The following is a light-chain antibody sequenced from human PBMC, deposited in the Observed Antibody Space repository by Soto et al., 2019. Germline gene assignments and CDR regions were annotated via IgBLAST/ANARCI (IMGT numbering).Light chain of an antibody. CDR2: GNS. V-gene: IGLV1-40*01. CDR1: SSNIGAGYD. CDR3: QSYDSSLSFYV. Sequence: QSVLTQPHSVSGAPGQRVTISCTGSSSNIGAGYDVHWYQQLPGPAPKLLIYGNSNRPSGVPDRFSGSKSGTSASLAITGLQAEDEADYYCQSYDSSLSFYVFGTGTKLTVL. J-gene: IGLJ1*01.